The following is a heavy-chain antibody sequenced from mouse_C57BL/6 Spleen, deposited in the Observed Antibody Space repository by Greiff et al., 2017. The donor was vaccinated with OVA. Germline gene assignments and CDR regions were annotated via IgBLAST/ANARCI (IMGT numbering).Heavy chain of an antibody. V-gene: IGHV5-17*01. CDR2: ISSGSSTI. D-gene: IGHD1-1*01. CDR1: GFTFSDYG. J-gene: IGHJ1*03. CDR3: ARGDNYYYGSNWYVDV. Sequence: VQLKESGGGLVKPGGSLKLSCAASGFTFSDYGMHWVRQAPEKGLEWVAYISSGSSTIYYADTVKGRFTISRANAKKTMYLQMTSLRSEDTDMFYCARGDNYYYGSNWYVDVWGTGTTVTVSS.